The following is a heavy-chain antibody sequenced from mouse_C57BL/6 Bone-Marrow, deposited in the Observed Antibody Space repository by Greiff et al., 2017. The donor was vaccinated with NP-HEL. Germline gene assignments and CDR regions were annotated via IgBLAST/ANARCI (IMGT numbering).Heavy chain of an antibody. D-gene: IGHD1-1*01. CDR2: ISSGGDYI. V-gene: IGHV5-9-1*02. J-gene: IGHJ2*01. Sequence: EVKVVESGEGLVKPGGSLKLSCAASGFTFSSYAMSWVRQTPEKRLEWVAYISSGGDYIYYADTVKGRFTISRDNARNPLYLQMSSLKSEDTAMYYCTREHYYGSFLDYWGQGTTLTVSS. CDR3: TREHYYGSFLDY. CDR1: GFTFSSYA.